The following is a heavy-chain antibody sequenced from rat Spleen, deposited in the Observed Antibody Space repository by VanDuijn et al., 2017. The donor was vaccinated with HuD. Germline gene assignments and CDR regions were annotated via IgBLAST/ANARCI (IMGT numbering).Heavy chain of an antibody. CDR1: GFTFSNFG. CDR3: ARLKYDGTYYYFDY. J-gene: IGHJ2*01. V-gene: IGHV5-29*01. CDR2: ISYDGSKT. D-gene: IGHD1-12*02. Sequence: EVQLVESGGDLVQPGRSLKLSCAASGFTFSNFGMAWVRQAPTKGLEWVATISYDGSKTYYRDSVKGRFTISRDNAKSTLYLQMDSLRSEDTATYYCARLKYDGTYYYFDYWGQGVMVTVSS.